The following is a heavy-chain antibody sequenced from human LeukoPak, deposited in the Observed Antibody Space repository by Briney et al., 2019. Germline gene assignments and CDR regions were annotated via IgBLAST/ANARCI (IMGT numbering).Heavy chain of an antibody. J-gene: IGHJ5*02. V-gene: IGHV3-30-3*01. CDR3: ARDHIPMVRENWFDP. D-gene: IGHD3-10*01. CDR1: GFTFSSYA. Sequence: GGSLRLSCAASGFTFSSYAMHWVRQAPGKGLEWVAVISYDGSNKYYADSVKGRFTISRDTSKSTLYLQLNSLRPEDKAVYYCARDHIPMVRENWFDPWGQGTLVTVSS. CDR2: ISYDGSNK.